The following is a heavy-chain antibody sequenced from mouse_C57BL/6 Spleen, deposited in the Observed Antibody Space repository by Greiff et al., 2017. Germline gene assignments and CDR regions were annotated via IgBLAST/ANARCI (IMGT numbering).Heavy chain of an antibody. V-gene: IGHV1-80*01. CDR2: IYPGDGDT. D-gene: IGHD3-2*02. CDR3: ARSIDSSGAWFAY. J-gene: IGHJ3*01. Sequence: QVQLQQSGAELVKPGASVKISCKASGYAFSSYWMNWVKQRPGTGLEWIGQIYPGDGDTNYNGKFKGKATLTADKSSSTAYMQLSSLTSEDSAVYFCARSIDSSGAWFAYWGQGTLVTVSA. CDR1: GYAFSSYW.